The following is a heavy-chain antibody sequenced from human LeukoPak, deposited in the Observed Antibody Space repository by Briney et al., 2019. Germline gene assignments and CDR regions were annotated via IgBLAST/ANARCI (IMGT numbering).Heavy chain of an antibody. J-gene: IGHJ4*02. V-gene: IGHV3-30*02. CDR2: IRYDGSNK. CDR1: GFTFSSYG. Sequence: GGSLRLSCAASGFTFSSYGMHWVRQAPGKGLEWVAFIRYDGSNKYYADSVKGRFTISRDNSKNTLYLQMNSLRAEDTAVYYCAKDQSQLYYYDSSGYRSLDYWGQGTLVTVSS. CDR3: AKDQSQLYYYDSSGYRSLDY. D-gene: IGHD3-22*01.